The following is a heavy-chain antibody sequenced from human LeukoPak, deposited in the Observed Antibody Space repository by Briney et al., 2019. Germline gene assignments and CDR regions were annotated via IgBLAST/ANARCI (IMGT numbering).Heavy chain of an antibody. D-gene: IGHD3-22*01. CDR2: ISSSGNTI. Sequence: PGGSLILSCAASGFTLSSYEMNWVRQAPGKGLEWVSYISSSGNTIYYADSVKGRFTISNDNDKHSLHMQMTSPTADATAVYYCARGVSSEGGYYFDYWGQGTLVTVSS. CDR1: GFTLSSYE. V-gene: IGHV3-48*03. CDR3: ARGVSSEGGYYFDY. J-gene: IGHJ4*02.